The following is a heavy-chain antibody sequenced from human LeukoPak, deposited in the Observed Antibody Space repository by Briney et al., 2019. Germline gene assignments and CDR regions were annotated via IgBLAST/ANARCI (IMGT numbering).Heavy chain of an antibody. CDR3: ARVFSSVYYYDSSGPTSQYWYFDL. CDR1: GFTFSSYA. Sequence: PGGSLRLSCAASGFTFSSYAMHWVRQAPGKGLEYVSAISSNGGSTYYANSAKGRFTISRDNSKNTLYLQMGSLRAEDMAVYYCARVFSSVYYYDSSGPTSQYWYFDLWGRGTLVTVSS. CDR2: ISSNGGST. D-gene: IGHD3-22*01. J-gene: IGHJ2*01. V-gene: IGHV3-64*01.